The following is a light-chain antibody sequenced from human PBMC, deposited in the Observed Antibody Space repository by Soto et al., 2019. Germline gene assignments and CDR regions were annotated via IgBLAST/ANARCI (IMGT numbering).Light chain of an antibody. Sequence: EIVMTQSPATLSVSPGERATLSCRASQSVSSRLAWYQQKPGQPPRLLIHGASTRATGTPARFSGSGSGTEFTLTTSSLQSEDFAGYYCQQYKNWSWTFGQGTKVEI. V-gene: IGKV3-15*01. CDR1: QSVSSR. CDR2: GAS. CDR3: QQYKNWSWT. J-gene: IGKJ1*01.